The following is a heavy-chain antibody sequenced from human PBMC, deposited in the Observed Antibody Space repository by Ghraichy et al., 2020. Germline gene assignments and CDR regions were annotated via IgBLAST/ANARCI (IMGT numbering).Heavy chain of an antibody. J-gene: IGHJ4*02. V-gene: IGHV4-4*07. D-gene: IGHD5-18*01. CDR3: ARFNGYSSTLDY. CDR2: IKISGNT. Sequence: SETLSLTCTVSGGFISNYYWSWIRQPAGKGLEWIGRIKISGNTNYNPSLNSRVTISLDTSKNHFSLKLSSVTAADTAVYYCARFNGYSSTLDYWGQGTLVTVSS. CDR1: GGFISNYY.